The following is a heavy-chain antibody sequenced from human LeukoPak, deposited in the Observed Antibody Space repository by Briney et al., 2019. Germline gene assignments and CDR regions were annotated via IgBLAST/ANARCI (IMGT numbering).Heavy chain of an antibody. CDR1: GFTFSPYP. J-gene: IGHJ4*02. CDR3: VRDPSARFYFDY. D-gene: IGHD6-6*01. CDR2: IAYDGGNI. Sequence: GGSLGLSCATSGFTFSPYPMHWVRQAPGKGLEWVAVIAYDGGNIFYAPSVRGRFTISRDNSRGTLSLQMNSLKVEGTALYYCVRDPSARFYFDYWGQGTLVTVSS. V-gene: IGHV3-30*03.